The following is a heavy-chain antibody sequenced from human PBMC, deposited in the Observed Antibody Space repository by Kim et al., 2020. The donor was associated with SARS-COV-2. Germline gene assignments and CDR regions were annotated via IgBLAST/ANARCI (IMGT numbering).Heavy chain of an antibody. Sequence: YNGTNNNSANPRKGRFTISRNNSKNTLYLQMNGLRAEDTAVYYCARVNWAWGQGTLVTVSS. D-gene: IGHD7-27*01. CDR2: YNGTNN. CDR3: ARVNWA. J-gene: IGHJ5*02. V-gene: IGHV3-30-3*01.